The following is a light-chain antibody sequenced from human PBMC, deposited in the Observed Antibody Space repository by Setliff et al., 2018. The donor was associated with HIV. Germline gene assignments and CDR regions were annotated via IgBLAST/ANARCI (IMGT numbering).Light chain of an antibody. Sequence: SALAQPASVSGSPGQSITISCTGTNSDVGAYNYVSWYQQHPGKAPKLVIYEVSNRPSGVSNRFSGSKSGNTASLTISGLQAEDEADYYCSAYSTLFIYIFGTGTQLTVL. V-gene: IGLV2-14*01. J-gene: IGLJ1*01. CDR2: EVS. CDR3: SAYSTLFIYI. CDR1: NSDVGAYNY.